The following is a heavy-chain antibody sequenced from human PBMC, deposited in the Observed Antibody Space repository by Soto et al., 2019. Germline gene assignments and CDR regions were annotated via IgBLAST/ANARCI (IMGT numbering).Heavy chain of an antibody. CDR3: AREVNNYYGMDV. CDR2: ISYSGST. Sequence: SETLYLTCTVSGGSISSDDYYWSWIRQPPGKGLEWIGYISYSGSTYYNPSLKSRVTISVDASKTQFSLKLSSVTAADTAVFYCAREVNNYYGMDVWGQGTTVTAP. V-gene: IGHV4-30-4*01. D-gene: IGHD4-4*01. J-gene: IGHJ6*02. CDR1: GGSISSDDYY.